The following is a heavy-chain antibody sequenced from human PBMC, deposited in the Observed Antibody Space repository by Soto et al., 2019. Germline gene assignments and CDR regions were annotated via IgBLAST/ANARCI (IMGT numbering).Heavy chain of an antibody. Sequence: SETLSLTCAVSGGSISSSNWWNWVRQPPGKGLEWIGEIHHSGSTNYNPSLKSRVTISVDKSKNQFSLKLNSVTAADTAVYYCARVRQGCTSTSCYFDPWGQRTLVTVSS. CDR1: GGSISSSNW. J-gene: IGHJ5*02. V-gene: IGHV4-4*02. CDR3: ARVRQGCTSTSCYFDP. D-gene: IGHD2-2*01. CDR2: IHHSGST.